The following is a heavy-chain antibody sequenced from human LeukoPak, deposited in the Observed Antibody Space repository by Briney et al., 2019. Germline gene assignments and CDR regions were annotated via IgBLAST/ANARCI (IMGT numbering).Heavy chain of an antibody. CDR3: ARGPTKWELLRGLWFDP. J-gene: IGHJ5*02. CDR1: GGSISSYY. D-gene: IGHD1-26*01. V-gene: IGHV4-59*01. Sequence: KASETLSLTCTVSGGSISSYYWSWIRQPPGKGLEWIGYIYYSGSTNYNPSLKSRVTISVDTSKNQFSLKLSSVTAADTAVYYCARGPTKWELLRGLWFDPWGQGTLVTVSS. CDR2: IYYSGST.